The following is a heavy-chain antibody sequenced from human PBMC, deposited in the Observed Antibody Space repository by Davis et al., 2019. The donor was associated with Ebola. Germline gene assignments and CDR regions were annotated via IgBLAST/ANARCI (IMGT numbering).Heavy chain of an antibody. Sequence: PGGSLRLSCAASGFTFSAYWVYWVRQDPTKGLVWVSRINNDGNHITYADSVKGRFTISRDNFNKMLYLEMNSLRVEDTATYYCAKHGPENYGMDVWGQGTTVTVSS. CDR2: INNDGNHI. V-gene: IGHV3-74*03. CDR3: AKHGPENYGMDV. D-gene: IGHD3-10*01. J-gene: IGHJ6*02. CDR1: GFTFSAYW.